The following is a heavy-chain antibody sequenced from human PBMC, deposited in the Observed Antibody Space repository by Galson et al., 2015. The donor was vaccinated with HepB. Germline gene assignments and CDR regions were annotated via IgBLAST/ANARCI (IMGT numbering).Heavy chain of an antibody. J-gene: IGHJ5*02. CDR3: AHTVAGENCFDP. CDR2: IYWDDDK. CDR1: GFSLSTSGVG. V-gene: IGHV2-5*02. Sequence: PALVKPTQTLTLTCTFPGFSLSTSGVGVTWIRQPPGKALEWLAMIYWDDDKRYSPSLKTRLTITKDTSKNQVVLTMTNMDSVDSATYFCAHTVAGENCFDPWGQGTLVIVTS. D-gene: IGHD6-19*01.